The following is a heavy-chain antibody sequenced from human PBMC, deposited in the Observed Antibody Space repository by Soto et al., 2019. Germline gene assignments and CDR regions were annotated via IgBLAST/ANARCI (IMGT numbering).Heavy chain of an antibody. CDR2: IYPGDSDT. Sequence: PGESLKISCKGSGYSFNSYWIGWVRQMPGKGLEWMGIIYPGDSDTRYSPSYQGQVTISADKSISTAYLQWSSLKASDTAMYYCARGGYYYDSSGYPPYADYYYYYGMDVWGQGTTVTLSS. V-gene: IGHV5-51*01. J-gene: IGHJ6*02. CDR3: ARGGYYYDSSGYPPYADYYYYYGMDV. CDR1: GYSFNSYW. D-gene: IGHD3-22*01.